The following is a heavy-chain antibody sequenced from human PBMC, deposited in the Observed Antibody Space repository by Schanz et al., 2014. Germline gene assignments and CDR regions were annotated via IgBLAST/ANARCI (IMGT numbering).Heavy chain of an antibody. CDR2: ISGNGGST. CDR1: KFTFSNYA. J-gene: IGHJ3*02. CDR3: AKCIGWYGRCAFDI. V-gene: IGHV3-23*01. D-gene: IGHD6-19*01. Sequence: ESGGGLVQPGGSLRLSCAASKFTFSNYAMSWVRQAPGKGLEWVSAISGNGGSTYFADSVKGRFTISRDNSDNTLFLQMNSLRAEDTAVYYCAKCIGWYGRCAFDIWGQGTMVTVSS.